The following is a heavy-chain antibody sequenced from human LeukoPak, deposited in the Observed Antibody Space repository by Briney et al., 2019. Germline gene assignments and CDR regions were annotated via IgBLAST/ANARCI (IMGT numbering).Heavy chain of an antibody. D-gene: IGHD3-22*01. CDR3: ARHRHHYYYDSSGYYYPYDY. Sequence: PSQTLSLTCTVSGGSISSGGYYWSWIRQPPGKGLEWIGSIYYGGSTYYNPSLKSRVTISVDTSKNQFSLKLSSVTAADTAVYYCARHRHHYYYDSSGYYYPYDYWGQGTLVTVSS. CDR2: IYYGGST. CDR1: GGSISSGGYY. V-gene: IGHV4-30-2*03. J-gene: IGHJ4*02.